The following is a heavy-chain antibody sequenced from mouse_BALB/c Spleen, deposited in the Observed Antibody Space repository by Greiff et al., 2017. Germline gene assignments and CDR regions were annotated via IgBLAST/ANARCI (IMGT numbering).Heavy chain of an antibody. CDR1: GYTFTSYT. J-gene: IGHJ2*01. D-gene: IGHD1-1*01. CDR3: ARRGITTVVFDY. CDR2: INPSSGYT. V-gene: IGHV1-4*01. Sequence: VMLVESGAELARPGASVKMSCKASGYTFTSYTMHWVKQRPGQGLEWIGYINPSSGYTNYNQKFKDKATLTADKSSSTAYMQLSSLTSEDSAVYYCARRGITTVVFDYWGQGTTLTVSS.